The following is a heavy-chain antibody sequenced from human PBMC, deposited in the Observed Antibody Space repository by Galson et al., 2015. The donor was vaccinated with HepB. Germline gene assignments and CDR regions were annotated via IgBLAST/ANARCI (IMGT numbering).Heavy chain of an antibody. CDR2: IYYSGST. CDR1: GGSISSYY. V-gene: IGHV4-59*01. CDR3: ARVAVAGTPLSYYYYGMDV. D-gene: IGHD6-19*01. J-gene: IGHJ6*02. Sequence: SETLSLTCTVSGGSISSYYWSWIRQPPGKGLEWIGYIYYSGSTNYNPSLKSRVTISVDTSKNQFSLKLSSVTAADTAVYYCARVAVAGTPLSYYYYGMDVWGQGTTVTVSS.